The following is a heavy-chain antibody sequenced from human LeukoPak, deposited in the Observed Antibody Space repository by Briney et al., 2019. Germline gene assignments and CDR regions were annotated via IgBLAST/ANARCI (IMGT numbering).Heavy chain of an antibody. V-gene: IGHV4-30-4*08. Sequence: SETLSLTCTVSGGSISSGDYYWSWIRQPPGKGLEWIGYIYYSGSTYYNPSLKSRVTISVDTSKNQFSLKLSSVTAADTAVYYCAREPVGYGTRHIAAAGSFDYWGQGTLVTVSS. CDR3: AREPVGYGTRHIAAAGSFDY. CDR2: IYYSGST. CDR1: GGSISSGDYY. D-gene: IGHD6-13*01. J-gene: IGHJ4*02.